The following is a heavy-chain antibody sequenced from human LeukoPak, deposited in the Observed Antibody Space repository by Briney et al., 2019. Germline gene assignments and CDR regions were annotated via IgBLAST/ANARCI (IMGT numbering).Heavy chain of an antibody. D-gene: IGHD4-11*01. Sequence: SETLSLTCIVSGGSTSGGNYYWGWIRRPPGKGLEWIGEINHSGSTNYNPSLKSRVTISIDTSKNQFSLKLSSVTAADTAVYYCASAGPDYSNYCFDYWGQGILVTVSS. J-gene: IGHJ4*02. CDR1: GGSTSGGNYY. V-gene: IGHV4-39*07. CDR3: ASAGPDYSNYCFDY. CDR2: INHSGST.